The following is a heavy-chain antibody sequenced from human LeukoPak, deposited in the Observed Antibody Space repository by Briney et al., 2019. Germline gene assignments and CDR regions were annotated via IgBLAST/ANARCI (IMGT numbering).Heavy chain of an antibody. V-gene: IGHV3-21*01. J-gene: IGHJ4*02. D-gene: IGHD5-18*01. CDR1: GFTFSSYS. Sequence: NSGGSLRLSCAASGFTFSSYSMNWVRQAPGKGLEWVSSISSSSSYIYYADSVEGRFTISRDNAKNTLYLQMNSLRAEDTAVYYCARPYFKYSYGLAAPFDYWGQGTLVTVSS. CDR3: ARPYFKYSYGLAAPFDY. CDR2: ISSSSSYI.